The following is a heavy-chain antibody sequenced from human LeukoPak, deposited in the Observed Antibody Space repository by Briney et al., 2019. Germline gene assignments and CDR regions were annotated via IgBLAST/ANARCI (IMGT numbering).Heavy chain of an antibody. CDR3: ARTYSSGWYYFDY. D-gene: IGHD6-19*01. CDR2: ISSSSSYI. CDR1: GFTFSSYS. Sequence: GGSLRLSCAASGFTFSSYSMNWVRQAPGKGLEWVSSISSSSSYIYYADSVKGRFTISRDNAKNSLYLQMNSLRAEDTAVYYCARTYSSGWYYFDYWGQGTLVTVSS. J-gene: IGHJ4*02. V-gene: IGHV3-21*01.